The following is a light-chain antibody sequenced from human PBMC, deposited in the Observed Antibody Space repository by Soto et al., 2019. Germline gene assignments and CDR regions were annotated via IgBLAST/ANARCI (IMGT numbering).Light chain of an antibody. Sequence: QSVLTQPPSVSGAPGQGVTISCTGSSSNIGAGYDVHWYQQLPGTAPKLLIYDNNNRPSGVPDRFSGSKSGTSASLAITGLQAEDEADYYCQSYDSSLSVVFGGGTKLTVL. CDR3: QSYDSSLSVV. V-gene: IGLV1-40*01. J-gene: IGLJ2*01. CDR1: SSNIGAGYD. CDR2: DNN.